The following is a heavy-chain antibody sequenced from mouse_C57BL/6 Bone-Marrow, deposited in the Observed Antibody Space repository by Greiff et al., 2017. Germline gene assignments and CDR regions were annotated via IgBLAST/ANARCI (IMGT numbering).Heavy chain of an antibody. CDR1: GYTFTSYW. J-gene: IGHJ2*01. CDR3: ARERVYYYGSSPYCDN. V-gene: IGHV1-53*01. D-gene: IGHD1-1*01. CDR2: INPSNGGT. Sequence: VQLQQPGTELVKPGASVKLSCKASGYTFTSYWMHWVKQRPGQGLEWIGNINPSNGGTNYNEKFKSKATLTVDKSSSTAYMQLSSLTSEDSAVYYCARERVYYYGSSPYCDNWGQGTTLTVSS.